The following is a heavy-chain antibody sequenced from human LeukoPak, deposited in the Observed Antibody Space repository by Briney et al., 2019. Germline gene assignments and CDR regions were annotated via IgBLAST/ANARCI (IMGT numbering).Heavy chain of an antibody. D-gene: IGHD1-1*01. J-gene: IGHJ4*02. CDR1: GFSLSPSGVG. Sequence: SGPTLVKPTQTLTLTCTFSGFSLSPSGVGVGWIRQPPGKALEWLEIISWNEDKRYSPSLKSRLTITKDTSKNQVVLQMTDMDPVDTATYYCARTYNGMRDSDWLRDYYFDYWGQGTLVTVSS. V-gene: IGHV2-5*01. CDR3: ARTYNGMRDSDWLRDYYFDY. CDR2: ISWNEDK.